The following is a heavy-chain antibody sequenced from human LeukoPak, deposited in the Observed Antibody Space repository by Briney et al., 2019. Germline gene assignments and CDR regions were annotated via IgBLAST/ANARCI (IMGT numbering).Heavy chain of an antibody. J-gene: IGHJ4*02. CDR2: ISGSGGGST. CDR1: GFTFSTYA. Sequence: PGGSLRLSCAASGFTFSTYAVNWVRQAPGKGLEWVSGISGSGGGSTYYADSVKGRFTISRDNSKNTLYLQMNSLRAEDTAVYYCAKATKYYFDYWGQGTLVTVSS. V-gene: IGHV3-23*01. CDR3: AKATKYYFDY.